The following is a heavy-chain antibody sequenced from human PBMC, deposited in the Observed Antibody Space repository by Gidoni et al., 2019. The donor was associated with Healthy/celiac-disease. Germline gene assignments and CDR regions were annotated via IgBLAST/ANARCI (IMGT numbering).Heavy chain of an antibody. CDR3: ATRRRGDQLDPLN. D-gene: IGHD1-1*01. V-gene: IGHV1-24*01. CDR2: FDPEDGET. Sequence: QVQLVQSGAEVKKPGDSVKVSCKVSGSTLTELSMHWVRQAPGKGLEGMGGFDPEDGETIYAQKFQRRVTMTEDTSTDTAYMDLSSLRSEDTAVYYCATRRRGDQLDPLNWGQGTMVTVSS. CDR1: GSTLTELS. J-gene: IGHJ3*01.